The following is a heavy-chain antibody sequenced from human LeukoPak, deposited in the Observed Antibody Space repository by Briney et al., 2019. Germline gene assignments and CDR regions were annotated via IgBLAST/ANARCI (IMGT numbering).Heavy chain of an antibody. V-gene: IGHV3-21*04. Sequence: GGSLRLSCAASGFTFSHYYMTWVRQAPGKGLEWVSSISGSSGYIFYADSVKGRFTISRDNSKNTLYLQMNSLRAEDTAVYYCAKEGKTRNWNYSQAKPVYWGQGTLVTVSS. CDR1: GFTFSHYY. D-gene: IGHD1-7*01. J-gene: IGHJ4*02. CDR3: AKEGKTRNWNYSQAKPVY. CDR2: ISGSSGYI.